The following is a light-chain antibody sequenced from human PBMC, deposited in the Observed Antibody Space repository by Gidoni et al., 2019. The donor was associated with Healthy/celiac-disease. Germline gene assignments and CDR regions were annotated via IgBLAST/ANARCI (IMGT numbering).Light chain of an antibody. Sequence: QSARTQPASVSVSPGQSLTISCTGTSSDVDGYNYVSWYQPHPGKAPKLIIYDVSNRPSGVSNHFSGSKSGNTASLTISGLQAEDEADYYCSSYTSSSTPVVFGGGTKLTVL. V-gene: IGLV2-14*01. CDR3: SSYTSSSTPVV. J-gene: IGLJ2*01. CDR2: DVS. CDR1: SSDVDGYNY.